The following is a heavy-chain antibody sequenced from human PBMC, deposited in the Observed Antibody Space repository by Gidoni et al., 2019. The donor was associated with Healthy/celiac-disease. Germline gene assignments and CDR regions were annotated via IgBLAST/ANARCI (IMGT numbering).Heavy chain of an antibody. D-gene: IGHD4-17*01. CDR3: ARGVYGDYPLVFDY. Sequence: QVQLVQSGAEVKQPGSSVKVSCKSSGGTFSSYAISWVRQAPGQGLGWMGGFIPICGTANYAQKDQGRVTITADESKSTDYMELSRLRSEDTAVYDCARGVYGDYPLVFDYWGQGTLVTVSS. CDR1: GGTFSSYA. CDR2: FIPICGTA. J-gene: IGHJ4*02. V-gene: IGHV1-69*01.